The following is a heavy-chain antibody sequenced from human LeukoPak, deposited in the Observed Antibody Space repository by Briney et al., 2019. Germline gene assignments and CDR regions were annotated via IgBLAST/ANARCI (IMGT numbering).Heavy chain of an antibody. CDR3: ARDHYYGSGSYIG. Sequence: GASVKVSCKASGYTFTGYYMHWVRQAPGQGLEWIGWINPNSGGTNYAQKFQGRVTMTRDTSISTAYMELSRLRSDDTAVYYCARDHYYGSGSYIGWGQGTLVTVSS. D-gene: IGHD3-10*01. CDR2: INPNSGGT. V-gene: IGHV1-2*02. J-gene: IGHJ4*02. CDR1: GYTFTGYY.